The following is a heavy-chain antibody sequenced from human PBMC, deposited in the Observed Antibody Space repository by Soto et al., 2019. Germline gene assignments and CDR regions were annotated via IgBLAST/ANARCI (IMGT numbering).Heavy chain of an antibody. CDR2: IIPIFGTA. Sequence: GASVKVSCKASGYTFTSYAMHWVRQAPGQRLEWMGWIIPIFGTANYAQKFQGRVTITADESTSTAYMELSSLRSEDTAVYYCARRPRRPHCTNGVCYSSFFYYFDYWGQGTLVTVSS. J-gene: IGHJ4*02. V-gene: IGHV1-69*13. CDR1: GYTFTSYA. CDR3: ARRPRRPHCTNGVCYSSFFYYFDY. D-gene: IGHD2-8*01.